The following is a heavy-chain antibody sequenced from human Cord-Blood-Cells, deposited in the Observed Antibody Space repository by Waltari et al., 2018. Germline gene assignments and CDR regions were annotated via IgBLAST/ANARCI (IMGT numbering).Heavy chain of an antibody. D-gene: IGHD2-15*01. J-gene: IGHJ4*02. CDR1: GFTFSSYS. V-gene: IGHV3-21*01. Sequence: EVQLVESGGGLVKPGGSLRLSCAASGFTFSSYSMNWVRQAPGKGLEWVSSISSSSSYIYYADSVKGRFTISRDNAKNSLYLQMNSLRAEDTAVYYCARGHCSGGSCYLDYWGQGTPVTVSS. CDR2: ISSSSSYI. CDR3: ARGHCSGGSCYLDY.